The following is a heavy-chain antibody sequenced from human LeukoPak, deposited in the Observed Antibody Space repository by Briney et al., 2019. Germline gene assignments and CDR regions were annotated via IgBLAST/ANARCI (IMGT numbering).Heavy chain of an antibody. CDR1: GGSIISYY. J-gene: IGHJ4*02. Sequence: PSETLSLTCTVSGGSIISYYWSWFRQPPGKGLEWIGYIFYSGSSTNYNPSLKSRVTISVGTSKNQFSLKLSSMTAADTAVYFCARRSRDAYNFDYWGQGTLVTVSS. CDR3: ARRSRDAYNFDY. D-gene: IGHD5-24*01. CDR2: IFYSGSST. V-gene: IGHV4-59*08.